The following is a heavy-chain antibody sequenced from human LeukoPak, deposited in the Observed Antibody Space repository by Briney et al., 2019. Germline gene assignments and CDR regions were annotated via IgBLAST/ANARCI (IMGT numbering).Heavy chain of an antibody. Sequence: PGGSLRLSCAASGFTFSSYSMSWVRQAPGKGLEWVANIKRDGTEEHYVDSVKGRFTISRDNAKNTLYLQMYSLRAEDTAVYYCAKVEGASKASVYWGQGALVTVSS. CDR3: AKVEGASKASVY. D-gene: IGHD1-1*01. J-gene: IGHJ4*02. V-gene: IGHV3-7*03. CDR2: IKRDGTEE. CDR1: GFTFSSYS.